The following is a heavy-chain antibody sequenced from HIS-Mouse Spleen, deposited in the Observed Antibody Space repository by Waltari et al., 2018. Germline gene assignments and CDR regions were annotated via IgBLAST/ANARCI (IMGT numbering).Heavy chain of an antibody. J-gene: IGHJ2*01. D-gene: IGHD6-13*01. CDR2: IYYSGST. V-gene: IGHV4-39*07. CDR1: GGSISSSSYH. CDR3: AREIPYSSSWYDWYFDL. Sequence: QLQLQESGPGLVKPSETLSLTCTVSGGSISSSSYHWGWIRQPPGKGLEWIGSIYYSGSTYYNPSLKSRVTISVDTSKNQFSLKLSSETAADTAVYYCAREIPYSSSWYDWYFDLWGRGTLVTVSS.